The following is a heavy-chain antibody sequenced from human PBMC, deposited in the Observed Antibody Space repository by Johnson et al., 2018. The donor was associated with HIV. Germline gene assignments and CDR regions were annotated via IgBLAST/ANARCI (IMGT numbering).Heavy chain of an antibody. J-gene: IGHJ3*02. CDR2: IQYDGSNK. Sequence: VQLVESGGGEVQQGGSLRLSCAASRFTFNNYDMNWVRQAPGKGLEWVAFIQYDGSNKYYADSVKGRFTISRDNSKNTLYLKTNSLRVEDTAGYYCARDREYGLAWGWALDIWGQGTLVTVSS. CDR3: ARDREYGLAWGWALDI. CDR1: RFTFNNYD. D-gene: IGHD6-19*01. V-gene: IGHV3-30*02.